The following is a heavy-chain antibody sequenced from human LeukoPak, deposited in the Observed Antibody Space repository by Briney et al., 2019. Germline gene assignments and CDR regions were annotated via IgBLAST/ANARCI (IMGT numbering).Heavy chain of an antibody. CDR3: AREVEEAARGDY. CDR1: GYTFTGYY. J-gene: IGHJ4*02. Sequence: GALVKVSCKASGYTFTGYYMHWVRQAPGQGLEWMGWINPNSGGTNYAQKFQGRVTMTRDTSISTAYMELSRLRSDDTAVYYCAREVEEAARGDYWGQGTLVTVSS. V-gene: IGHV1-2*02. CDR2: INPNSGGT. D-gene: IGHD6-6*01.